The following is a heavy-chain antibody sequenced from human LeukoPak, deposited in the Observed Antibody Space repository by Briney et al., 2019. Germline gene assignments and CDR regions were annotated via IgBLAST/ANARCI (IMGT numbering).Heavy chain of an antibody. CDR2: MYYSGGT. V-gene: IGHV4-39*07. CDR3: ARGGGYLVATNYYFDY. Sequence: PSETLSLTCTVSGGSISSSSYYWGWIRQPPGKGLEWIGTMYYSGGTYFNPSLKSRVTISVDTSKNQFSLKLSSVTAADTAVYFCARGGGYLVATNYYFDYWGQGTLVTVSS. D-gene: IGHD5-12*01. J-gene: IGHJ4*02. CDR1: GGSISSSSYY.